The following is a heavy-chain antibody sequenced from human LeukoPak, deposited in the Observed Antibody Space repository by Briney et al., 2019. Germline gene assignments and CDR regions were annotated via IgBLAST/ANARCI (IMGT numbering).Heavy chain of an antibody. CDR2: ISYDGSNK. CDR3: AKGMVRGYLFDY. CDR1: GFTFSSYG. D-gene: IGHD3-10*01. J-gene: IGHJ4*02. Sequence: PGRSLRLSCAASGFTFSSYGMHWVRQAPGKGLEWVAVISYDGSNKYYADSVKGRFTISRDNSRNTLYLQMNSLRAEDTAVYYCAKGMVRGYLFDYWGQGTLVTVSS. V-gene: IGHV3-30*18.